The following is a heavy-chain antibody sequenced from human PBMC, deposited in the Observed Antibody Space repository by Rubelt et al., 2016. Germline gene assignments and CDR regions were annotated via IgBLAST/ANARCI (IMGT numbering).Heavy chain of an antibody. CDR3: AIGGNSIF. V-gene: IGHV3-7*01. J-gene: IGHJ4*02. CDR1: GFTFSSYS. D-gene: IGHD4-23*01. Sequence: EVQLVESGGGLVKPGGSLRLSCAASGFTFSSYSMNWVRQAPGKGLEWVANIKEDGSEKYYVDSVKGRFTISRDNAKNSLYLQMNSLRADDTAVYYCAIGGNSIFWGQGTLVTVAS. CDR2: IKEDGSEK.